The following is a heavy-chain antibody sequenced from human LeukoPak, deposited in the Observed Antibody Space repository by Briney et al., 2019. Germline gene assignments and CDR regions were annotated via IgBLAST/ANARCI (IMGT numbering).Heavy chain of an antibody. CDR1: GFTFSSYG. Sequence: GRSLRLSCAASGFTFSSYGMHWVRQAPGKGLEWVAVISYDGSNKYYADSVKGRFTISRDNSKNTLYLQMNSLRAEDTAVYYCAKMGAAAAYFDYWGQGTLVTVSS. D-gene: IGHD6-13*01. CDR3: AKMGAAAAYFDY. CDR2: ISYDGSNK. J-gene: IGHJ4*02. V-gene: IGHV3-30*18.